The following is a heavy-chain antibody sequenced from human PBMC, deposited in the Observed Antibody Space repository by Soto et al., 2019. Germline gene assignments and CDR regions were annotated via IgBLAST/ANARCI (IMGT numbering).Heavy chain of an antibody. V-gene: IGHV3-33*01. CDR3: ARDVRGFGFDY. D-gene: IGHD2-8*01. J-gene: IGHJ4*02. Sequence: LRLSFAASGFTFSSYGMHWVRQAPGKGLEWVAVIWYDGSNKYYADSVKGRFTISRDNSKNTLYLQMNSLRAEDTAVYYCARDVRGFGFDYWGQGTLVTVSS. CDR1: GFTFSSYG. CDR2: IWYDGSNK.